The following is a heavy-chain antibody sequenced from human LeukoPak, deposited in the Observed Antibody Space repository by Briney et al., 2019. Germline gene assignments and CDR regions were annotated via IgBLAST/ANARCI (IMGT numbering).Heavy chain of an antibody. D-gene: IGHD3-22*01. CDR1: RFTFSGYA. CDR3: ARGYPWFDP. V-gene: IGHV3-23*01. J-gene: IGHJ5*02. CDR2: ISATDGNT. Sequence: GDSLRLSCAASRFTFSGYAMSWVRQAPGKAPAWVSSISATDGNTFYSDSVKGRFTNSRDNSKNTLYLQMNRRGAEDTAIYYCARGYPWFDPWGQGTLVTVSS.